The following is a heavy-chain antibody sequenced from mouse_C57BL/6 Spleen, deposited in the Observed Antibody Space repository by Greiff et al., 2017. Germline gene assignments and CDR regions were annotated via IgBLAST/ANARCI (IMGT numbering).Heavy chain of an antibody. V-gene: IGHV1-54*01. CDR3: ARSGALHYCDY. Sequence: QVQLQQSGAELVRPGPSVTVSCKASGYAFTNYLIEWVKQRPGQGLEWIGVITPGSGGNNYNEKFKGKATLTADKSSRNAYMQRSSLTSEDSAVYVCARSGALHYCDYWGQGTTLTVSS. J-gene: IGHJ2*01. D-gene: IGHD3-1*01. CDR1: GYAFTNYL. CDR2: ITPGSGGN.